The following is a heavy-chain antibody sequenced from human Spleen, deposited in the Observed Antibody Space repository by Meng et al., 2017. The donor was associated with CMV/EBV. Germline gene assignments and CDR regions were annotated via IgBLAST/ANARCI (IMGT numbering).Heavy chain of an antibody. V-gene: IGHV1-2*02. D-gene: IGHD6-25*01. J-gene: IGHJ5*02. Sequence: ASVKVSCKASGYTFTGSYMHWVRQAPGQGLEWMGWIKPNNGDTKYAQRFQGRVTMTRDTSISTAYMELNSLRSDDTAIYFCARDPKTGGYDPWGQGTLVTVSS. CDR3: ARDPKTGGYDP. CDR2: IKPNNGDT. CDR1: GYTFTGSY.